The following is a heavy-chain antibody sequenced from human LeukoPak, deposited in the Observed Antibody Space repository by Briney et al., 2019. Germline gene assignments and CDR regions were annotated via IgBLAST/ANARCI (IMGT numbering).Heavy chain of an antibody. V-gene: IGHV1-69*01. J-gene: IGHJ4*02. CDR2: IIPIFGTA. CDR1: GGTFSSYA. CDR3: AREVGYGGLFFDY. Sequence: GSSVTVSCTASGGTFSSYAISWVRQAPGQGLEWMGGIIPIFGTANYAQKFQGRVTITADESTSTAYMELSSLRSEDTAVYYCAREVGYGGLFFDYWGQGTLVTVSS. D-gene: IGHD5-12*01.